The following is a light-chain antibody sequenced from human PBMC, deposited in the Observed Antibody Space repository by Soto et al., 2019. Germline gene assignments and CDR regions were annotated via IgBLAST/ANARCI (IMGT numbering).Light chain of an antibody. CDR2: KAS. CDR1: QTIDSW. J-gene: IGKJ1*01. CDR3: QQYHIYSGT. Sequence: DIQMTQSPSTLSASLGARVTITCRASQTIDSWLAWYQQRPGKPPNLLIYKASTLASGVPSRFSGSGSGTEFTLTINSLQPDDFATYYCQQYHIYSGTFGQGTKVDIK. V-gene: IGKV1-5*03.